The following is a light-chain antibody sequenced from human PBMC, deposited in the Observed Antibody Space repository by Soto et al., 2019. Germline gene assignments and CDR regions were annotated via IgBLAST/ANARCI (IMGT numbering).Light chain of an antibody. CDR3: QSYDNNNHVV. V-gene: IGLV6-57*04. Sequence: NFMLTQAHSVSESPGKTVTLSCTRSSGSIATYYVQWYQQRPGSTPTTVIYEDKQRPSGVPDRFSGSIDSSSNSASLTISGLKTEDEADYYCQSYDNNNHVVFGGGTK. J-gene: IGLJ2*01. CDR1: SGSIATYY. CDR2: EDK.